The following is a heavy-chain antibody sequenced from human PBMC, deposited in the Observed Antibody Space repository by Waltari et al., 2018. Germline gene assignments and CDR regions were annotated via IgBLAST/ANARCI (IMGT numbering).Heavy chain of an antibody. CDR3: ARDGVAATTTTMALDY. D-gene: IGHD2-15*01. CDR2: IYCSGST. V-gene: IGHV4-30-4*01. Sequence: QVQLQESGPGLVKPSQTLSLTCTVSGGSISSGDYYWSWIRQPPGKGLEWIGYIYCSGSTYYNPSLKSRVTISVDTSKNQFSLKLSSVTAADTAVYYCARDGVAATTTTMALDYWGQGTLVTVSS. CDR1: GGSISSGDYY. J-gene: IGHJ4*02.